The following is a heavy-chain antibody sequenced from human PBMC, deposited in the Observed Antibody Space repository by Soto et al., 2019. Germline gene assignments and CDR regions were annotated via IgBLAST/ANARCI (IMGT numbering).Heavy chain of an antibody. CDR3: ATDKGYCSSTSCRNWFDP. J-gene: IGHJ5*02. V-gene: IGHV1-69*13. CDR1: GGSFSSYA. CDR2: IIPIFGTA. Sequence: ASVKVSCKASGGSFSSYAISWVRQAPGQGLEWMGGIIPIFGTANYAQKFQGRVTITADESTSTAYMELSSLRSEDTAVYYCATDKGYCSSTSCRNWFDPWGQGTLVTVSS. D-gene: IGHD2-2*01.